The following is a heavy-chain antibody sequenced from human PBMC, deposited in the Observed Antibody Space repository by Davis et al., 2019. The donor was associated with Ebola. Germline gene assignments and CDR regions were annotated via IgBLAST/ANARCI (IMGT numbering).Heavy chain of an antibody. D-gene: IGHD2-2*01. CDR3: AKEPAAGGYFDY. Sequence: SLKISCAASGFTFSSYAMSWVRQAPGKGLEWVSGISWNSGSIGYADSVKGRFTISRDNAKNSLYLQMNSLRAEDTALYYCAKEPAAGGYFDYWGQGTLVTVSS. CDR2: ISWNSGSI. J-gene: IGHJ4*02. CDR1: GFTFSSYA. V-gene: IGHV3-9*01.